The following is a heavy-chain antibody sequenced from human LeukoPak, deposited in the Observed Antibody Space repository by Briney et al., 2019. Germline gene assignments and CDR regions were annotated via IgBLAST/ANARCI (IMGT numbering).Heavy chain of an antibody. D-gene: IGHD6-13*01. J-gene: IGHJ3*02. CDR1: GGSISGFY. Sequence: SETLSLTCTVSGGSISGFYWSWIRQPPGKGLEWIGYIYYTGSIDYNPSLKSRVTISVDTSKNQFSLRLSSVTAADTAVYYCARSYSSSWYSSFDIWGHGTMVTVSS. CDR2: IYYTGSI. CDR3: ARSYSSSWYSSFDI. V-gene: IGHV4-59*08.